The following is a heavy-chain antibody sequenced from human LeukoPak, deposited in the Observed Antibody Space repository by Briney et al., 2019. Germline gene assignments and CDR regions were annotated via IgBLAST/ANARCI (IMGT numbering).Heavy chain of an antibody. CDR3: ARVEGGRHQLLLSRRYNWFDP. D-gene: IGHD2-2*01. V-gene: IGHV1-18*01. CDR2: ISAYNGNT. J-gene: IGHJ5*02. Sequence: ASVKVSCKASGYTFTSYGISWVRQAPGQGLEWMGWISAYNGNTNYAQKLQGSVTMTTDTSTSTAHMELRSLRSDDTAVYYCARVEGGRHQLLLSRRYNWFDPWGQGTLDTVSS. CDR1: GYTFTSYG.